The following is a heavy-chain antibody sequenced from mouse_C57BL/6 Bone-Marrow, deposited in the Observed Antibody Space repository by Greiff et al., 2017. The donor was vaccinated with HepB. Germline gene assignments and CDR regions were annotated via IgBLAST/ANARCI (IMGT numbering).Heavy chain of an antibody. V-gene: IGHV1-55*01. CDR2: IYPGSGST. J-gene: IGHJ3*01. CDR3: AIHYYGSSPFAY. D-gene: IGHD1-1*01. CDR1: GYTFTSYW. Sequence: QVQLQQPGAELVKPGASVKMSCKASGYTFTSYWITWVKQRPGQGLEWIGDIYPGSGSTNYNEKFKSKATLTVDTSSSTAYMQLSSLTSEDSAVYCCAIHYYGSSPFAYWGQGTLVTVSA.